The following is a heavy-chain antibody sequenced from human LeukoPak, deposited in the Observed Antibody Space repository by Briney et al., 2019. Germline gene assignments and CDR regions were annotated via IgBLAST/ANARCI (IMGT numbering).Heavy chain of an antibody. Sequence: SETLSLTCTVSGGSISSYYWSWIRQPPGKGLEWIGYIYYSGSTYYNPSLKSRVTISVDTSKNQFSLKLSSVTAADTAVYYCAREIWGWPQKSYHYYYMDVWGKGTTVTVSS. CDR1: GGSISSYY. CDR3: AREIWGWPQKSYHYYYMDV. D-gene: IGHD5-24*01. V-gene: IGHV4-59*06. J-gene: IGHJ6*03. CDR2: IYYSGST.